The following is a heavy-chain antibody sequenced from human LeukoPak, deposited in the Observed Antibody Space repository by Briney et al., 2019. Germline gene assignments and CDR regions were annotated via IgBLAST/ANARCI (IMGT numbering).Heavy chain of an antibody. D-gene: IGHD3-10*01. Sequence: PGGSLRLSCAASGFTFSSYSMNWVRQAPGKGLEWVSAISGSGGSTYYADSVKGRFTISRDNSKNTLYLQMNSLRAEDTAVYYCAKAELAIFDYWGQGTLVTVSS. V-gene: IGHV3-23*01. J-gene: IGHJ4*02. CDR1: GFTFSSYS. CDR2: ISGSGGST. CDR3: AKAELAIFDY.